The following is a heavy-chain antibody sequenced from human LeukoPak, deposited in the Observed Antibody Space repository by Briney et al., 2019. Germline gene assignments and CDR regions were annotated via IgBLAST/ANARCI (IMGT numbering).Heavy chain of an antibody. V-gene: IGHV1-69*01. Sequence: SVKVSCKASGGTFSSYAISWVRQAPGQGLEWMAGIIPIFGTANYAQKFQGRVTITADESTSTAYMELSSLRSEDTAVYYCASSLIVVVPAARGLGDWGQGTLVTVSS. CDR1: GGTFSSYA. D-gene: IGHD2-2*01. CDR2: IIPIFGTA. J-gene: IGHJ4*02. CDR3: ASSLIVVVPAARGLGD.